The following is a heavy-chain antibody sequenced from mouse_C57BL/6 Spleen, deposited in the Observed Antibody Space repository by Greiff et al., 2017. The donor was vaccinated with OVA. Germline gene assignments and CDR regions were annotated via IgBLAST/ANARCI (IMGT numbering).Heavy chain of an antibody. V-gene: IGHV1-78*01. CDR2: IYPRDGST. J-gene: IGHJ4*01. CDR3: ARESSSYPYYYAMDY. CDR1: GYTFTDHT. D-gene: IGHD1-1*01. Sequence: VKLVESDAELVKPGASVKISCKVSGYTFTDHTIHWMKQRPEQGLEWIGYIYPRDGSTKYNEKFKGKATLTADKSSSTAYMQLNSLTSEDSAVYFCARESSSYPYYYAMDYWGQGTSVTVSS.